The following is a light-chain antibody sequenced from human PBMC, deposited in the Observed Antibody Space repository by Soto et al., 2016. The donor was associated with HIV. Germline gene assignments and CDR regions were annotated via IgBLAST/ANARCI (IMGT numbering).Light chain of an antibody. CDR1: NIGSKS. CDR2: DDR. V-gene: IGLV3-21*04. CDR3: QVWDSSSDHPGVV. J-gene: IGLJ2*01. Sequence: SYVVTQPPSVSVAPGKTARITCGADNIGSKSVHWYQQKPGQAPVLVIYDDRDRPSGIPEQFSGSNSGNTATLTITSVEAGDEADYYCQVWDSSSDHPGVVFGGGTNLTVL.